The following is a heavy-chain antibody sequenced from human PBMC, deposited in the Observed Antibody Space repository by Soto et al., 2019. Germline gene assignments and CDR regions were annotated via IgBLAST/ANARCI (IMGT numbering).Heavy chain of an antibody. CDR1: GYTFTSYG. D-gene: IGHD3-3*01. J-gene: IGHJ6*02. Sequence: ASVKVSCKASGYTFTSYGISWVRQAPGQGLEWMGWISAYNGNTNYAQKLQGRVTMTTDTSTSTAYMELRSLRSDDTAVYYCARDLREWLFPLRVDSDYGMDVWGQGTRVTVSS. V-gene: IGHV1-18*04. CDR3: ARDLREWLFPLRVDSDYGMDV. CDR2: ISAYNGNT.